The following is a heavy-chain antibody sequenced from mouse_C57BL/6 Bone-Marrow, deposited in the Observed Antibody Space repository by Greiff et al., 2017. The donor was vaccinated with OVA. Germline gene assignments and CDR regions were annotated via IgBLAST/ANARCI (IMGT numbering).Heavy chain of an antibody. V-gene: IGHV1-55*01. CDR2: IYPGSGST. Sequence: QVQLKQPGAELVKPGASVKMSCKASGYTFTSYWITWVKQRPGQGLEWIGDIYPGSGSTNYNEKFKSKATLTVDTSSSTAYMQLSSLTSEDSAVYYCARSRRTDYAMDYWGQGTSVTVSS. CDR3: ARSRRTDYAMDY. CDR1: GYTFTSYW. J-gene: IGHJ4*01.